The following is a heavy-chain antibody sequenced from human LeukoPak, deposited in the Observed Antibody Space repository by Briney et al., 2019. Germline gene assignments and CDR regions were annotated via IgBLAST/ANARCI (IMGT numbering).Heavy chain of an antibody. CDR3: ARPRNVDFWSGYYLGY. V-gene: IGHV3-21*01. Sequence: PGGSLRLSCAASGFTFSSYSMNWVRQAPGKGLEWVSSISSSSSYIYYADSVKGRFTISRDNAKNSLYLQVNSLRAEDTAVYYCARPRNVDFWSGYYLGYWGQGTLVTVSS. CDR1: GFTFSSYS. CDR2: ISSSSSYI. J-gene: IGHJ4*02. D-gene: IGHD3-3*01.